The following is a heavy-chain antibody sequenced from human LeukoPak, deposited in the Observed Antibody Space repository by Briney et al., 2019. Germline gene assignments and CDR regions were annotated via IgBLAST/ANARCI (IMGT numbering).Heavy chain of an antibody. D-gene: IGHD2-2*01. CDR3: ARGIVVPAAMRYDYYYYGMDV. V-gene: IGHV1-69*13. CDR2: IIPIFGTV. Sequence: SVKVSCKASGGTFSSYAISWVRQAPGQGLEWMGGIIPIFGTVNYAQKFQGRVTITADESTSTAYMELSSLRSEDTAVYYCARGIVVPAAMRYDYYYYGMDVWGKGTTVTVSS. J-gene: IGHJ6*04. CDR1: GGTFSSYA.